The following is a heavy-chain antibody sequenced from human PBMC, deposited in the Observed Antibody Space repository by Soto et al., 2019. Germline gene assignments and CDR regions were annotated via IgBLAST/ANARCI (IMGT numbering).Heavy chain of an antibody. CDR3: AKFFVETGGSSGWPWTFHY. J-gene: IGHJ4*02. V-gene: IGHV3-23*01. D-gene: IGHD6-25*01. Sequence: EVQLLESGGGWVQPGRSLRLSCAASGFTFSSYAMSWVRQAPGKGLEWVSAISGSGGTTYYAASVKGRFTSSRDNSKNTLFLQMNSLRAEDTAVYYCAKFFVETGGSSGWPWTFHYWGQGTLVTVSS. CDR1: GFTFSSYA. CDR2: ISGSGGTT.